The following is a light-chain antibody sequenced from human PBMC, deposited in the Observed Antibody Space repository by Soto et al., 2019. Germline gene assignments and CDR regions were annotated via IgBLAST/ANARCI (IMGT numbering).Light chain of an antibody. CDR1: QSVSSNY. J-gene: IGKJ1*01. V-gene: IGKV3-20*01. Sequence: EIVLTQSPGTLSLSPGERVTLSCRASQSVSSNYLAWYQQKPGQAPRLLIYGASSRATGIPDRFSGSGSGTDFTLNISRLDLEDFALYYCQRYGGSPGTFGQGTKVEIK. CDR3: QRYGGSPGT. CDR2: GAS.